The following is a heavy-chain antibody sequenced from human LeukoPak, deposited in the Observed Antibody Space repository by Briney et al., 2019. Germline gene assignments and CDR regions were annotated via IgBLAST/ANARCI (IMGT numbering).Heavy chain of an antibody. CDR2: ISSSSNYI. D-gene: IGHD3-3*02. CDR1: GFTFSSYS. CDR3: AKIRPLAYDI. Sequence: GGSLRLSCAASGFTFSSYSMNWVRQAPGKGLEWVSSISSSSNYIYYADSVKGRFTISRDNSKNTLYLQMNSLRAEDTAVYYCAKIRPLAYDIWGQGTMVTVSS. V-gene: IGHV3-21*04. J-gene: IGHJ3*02.